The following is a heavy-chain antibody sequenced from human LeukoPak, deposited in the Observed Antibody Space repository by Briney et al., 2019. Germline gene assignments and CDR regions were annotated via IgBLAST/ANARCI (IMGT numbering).Heavy chain of an antibody. V-gene: IGHV3-30*18. CDR2: ILYDGSNT. CDR3: AKQGGGSGSYFAY. Sequence: GTSLKLSCEASGYTFSSYDMHWVRQAPGQGLEWMAVILYDGSNTYYADSVKGRFTISRDNSKNTLYLQMNSLRTEDTAVYCCAKQGGGSGSYFAYWGQGTLVTVSS. CDR1: GYTFSSYD. J-gene: IGHJ4*02. D-gene: IGHD2-15*01.